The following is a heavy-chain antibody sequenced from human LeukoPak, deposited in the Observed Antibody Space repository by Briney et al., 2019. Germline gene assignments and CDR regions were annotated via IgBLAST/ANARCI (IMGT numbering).Heavy chain of an antibody. CDR1: GFTFNNYA. CDR2: ISGSGGKT. D-gene: IGHD3-10*01. V-gene: IGHV3-23*01. Sequence: PGGSLRLSCAASGFTFNNYAMNWVRQAPGKGLEWVSSISGSGGKTYYADSVKGRFTISRDNAKNSLYLHMSSLRAEDTAVYYCARDREEFDYWGQGTLVTVSS. J-gene: IGHJ4*02. CDR3: ARDREEFDY.